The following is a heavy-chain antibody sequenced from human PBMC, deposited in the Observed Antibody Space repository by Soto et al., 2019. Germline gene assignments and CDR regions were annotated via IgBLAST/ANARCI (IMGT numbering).Heavy chain of an antibody. V-gene: IGHV1-8*01. CDR1: GYTFTSYD. Sequence: QVQLVQSGAEVKKPGASVKVSCKASGYTFTSYDINWVRQATGQGLEWMGWRNPNSGNTGYAQKFHGRVTMTRNTTLSTAYMELSSLRSEDTALYYCTRYSHYYYIDVWGKGTTVTVSS. D-gene: IGHD2-21*01. J-gene: IGHJ6*03. CDR2: RNPNSGNT. CDR3: TRYSHYYYIDV.